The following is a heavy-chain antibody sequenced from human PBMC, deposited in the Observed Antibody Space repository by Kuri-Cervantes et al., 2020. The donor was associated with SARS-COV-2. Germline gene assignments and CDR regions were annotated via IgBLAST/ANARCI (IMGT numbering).Heavy chain of an antibody. D-gene: IGHD2-21*01. Sequence: GESLKISCAASGFTFSSYAMHWVRQAPGKGLEWVAVISYDGSNKYYADSVKGRFTISRDNSKNTLYLQMNSLRAEDTAVYYCVKDRQGLGYSGMDVWGPGATVTVSS. V-gene: IGHV3-30-3*01. J-gene: IGHJ6*01. CDR2: ISYDGSNK. CDR3: VKDRQGLGYSGMDV. CDR1: GFTFSSYA.